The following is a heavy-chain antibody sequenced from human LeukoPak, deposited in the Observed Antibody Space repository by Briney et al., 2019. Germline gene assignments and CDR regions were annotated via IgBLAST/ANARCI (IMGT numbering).Heavy chain of an antibody. CDR2: INPNSGGT. Sequence: ASVKVSCKTSGYTFTHLHWVRQAPGQGLEWMGWINPNSGGTNYAQDFQGRVTMTRDTSISTAYMELSRLTSDDTAVYYCASNTESGYWGQGPWSPSPQ. CDR1: GYTFTH. CDR3: ASNTESGY. D-gene: IGHD2-2*02. V-gene: IGHV1-2*02. J-gene: IGHJ4*02.